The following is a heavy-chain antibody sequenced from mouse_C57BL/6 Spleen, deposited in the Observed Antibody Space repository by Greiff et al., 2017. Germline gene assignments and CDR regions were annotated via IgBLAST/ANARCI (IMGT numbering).Heavy chain of an antibody. V-gene: IGHV1-82*01. CDR1: GYAFSSSW. Sequence: VQLQQSGPELVKPGASVKISCKASGYAFSSSWMNWVQQRPGKGLEWIGRIYPGDGDTNYNGKFKGKATLTADKSSSTAYMQLSSLTSEDSAVYFCARRPITTVVATDWYFDVWGTGTTVTVSS. J-gene: IGHJ1*03. CDR3: ARRPITTVVATDWYFDV. CDR2: IYPGDGDT. D-gene: IGHD1-1*01.